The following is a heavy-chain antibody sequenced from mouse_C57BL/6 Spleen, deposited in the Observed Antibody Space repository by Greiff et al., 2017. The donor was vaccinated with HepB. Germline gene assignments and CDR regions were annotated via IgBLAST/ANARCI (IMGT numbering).Heavy chain of an antibody. CDR3: ARELNWDERNYYAMDY. Sequence: EVKLQESGPVLVKPGASVKMSCKASGYTFTDYYMNWVKQSHGKSLEWIGVINPYNGGTSYNQKFKGKATLTVDKSSSTAYMELNSLTSEDSAVYYCARELNWDERNYYAMDYWGQGTSVTVSS. J-gene: IGHJ4*01. CDR1: GYTFTDYY. CDR2: INPYNGGT. V-gene: IGHV1-19*01. D-gene: IGHD4-1*01.